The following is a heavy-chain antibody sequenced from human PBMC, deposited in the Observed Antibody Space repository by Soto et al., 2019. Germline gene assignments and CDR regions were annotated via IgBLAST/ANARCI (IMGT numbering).Heavy chain of an antibody. D-gene: IGHD5-12*01. CDR3: ATPCGYSGYAVDY. Sequence: SVKVSCKASGGTFSSYTISWVRQAPGQGLEWMGRIIPILGIANYAQKFQGRVTITADKSTRTAYMELSSLRSEDTAVYYCATPCGYSGYAVDYWGQGTLVTVSS. V-gene: IGHV1-69*02. CDR2: IIPILGIA. CDR1: GGTFSSYT. J-gene: IGHJ4*02.